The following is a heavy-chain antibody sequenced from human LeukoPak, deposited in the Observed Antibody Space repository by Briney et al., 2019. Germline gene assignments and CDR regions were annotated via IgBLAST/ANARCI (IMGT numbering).Heavy chain of an antibody. V-gene: IGHV3-30*18. CDR1: GFTFSTYA. J-gene: IGHJ4*02. Sequence: GRSLRLACAASGFTFSTYAMHWVRQAPGRGLEWVTVISYDGSIKYYADSVKGRFTISRDNSKNTVYLQMRSLRDEDTAVYYCAKGGEMATIEESDYWGQGTLVTVSS. CDR3: AKGGEMATIEESDY. CDR2: ISYDGSIK. D-gene: IGHD5-24*01.